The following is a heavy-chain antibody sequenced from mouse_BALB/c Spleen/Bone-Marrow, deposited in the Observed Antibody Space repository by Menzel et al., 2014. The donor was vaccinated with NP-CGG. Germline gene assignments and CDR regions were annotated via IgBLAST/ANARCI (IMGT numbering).Heavy chain of an antibody. CDR1: GYAFTNYL. CDR2: INPGTGDT. D-gene: IGHD1-1*01. CDR3: ARRFYVHWYFDV. J-gene: IGHJ1*01. V-gene: IGHV1-54*01. Sequence: VKVVEFGAELVRPGTSVKVSCKASGYAFTNYLIEWVKQRPGQGLEWIGVINPGTGDTNYNEKFKGKATLTAAKSSNSAYMHFISLTSDASAFYSSARRFYVHWYFDVWGAGTTVTVSS.